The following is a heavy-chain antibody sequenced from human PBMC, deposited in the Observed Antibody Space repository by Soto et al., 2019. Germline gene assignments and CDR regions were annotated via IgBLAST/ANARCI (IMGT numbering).Heavy chain of an antibody. CDR2: ISVYHGNT. Sequence: QGQLVQSGGEVKKIGASVRVSCRDSGYPFCSYDISWVRQAPGQGLEWMGWISVYHGNTNYAPKFQGRVTMTTDTPTSTVHMELRSLRSDDTAMYYCARGTIVVSPYYYMDVWGKGTTVTVSS. CDR3: ARGTIVVSPYYYMDV. V-gene: IGHV1-18*01. D-gene: IGHD2-15*01. J-gene: IGHJ6*03. CDR1: GYPFCSYD.